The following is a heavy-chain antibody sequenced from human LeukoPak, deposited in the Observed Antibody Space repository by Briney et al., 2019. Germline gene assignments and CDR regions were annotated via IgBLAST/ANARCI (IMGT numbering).Heavy chain of an antibody. CDR2: ICAGGTNT. Sequence: GGSLRLSCAASGFTFSSYARTWLRQAPGKGLEWVASICAGGTNTYYADSVAGRFTISIDNPMQTLLVQMNILRAEDTAVYFCAKDSGRLGVREVFDFCGQGTMVTVSS. CDR3: AKDSGRLGVREVFDF. J-gene: IGHJ3*01. V-gene: IGHV3-23*01. CDR1: GFTFSSYA. D-gene: IGHD7-27*01.